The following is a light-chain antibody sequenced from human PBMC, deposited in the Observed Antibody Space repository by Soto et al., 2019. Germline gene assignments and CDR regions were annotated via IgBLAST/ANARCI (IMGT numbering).Light chain of an antibody. CDR1: SSNIGSNS. CDR2: SNS. CDR3: AAWDDSLSGVV. J-gene: IGLJ2*01. V-gene: IGLV1-47*01. Sequence: QSVLTQPPSASGTPGQRVTISCSGSSSNIGSNSVHWYQQLPGMAPKLLIYSNSQRPSGVPERISGSKSGTSASLAISGLRSEDEADYYCAAWDDSLSGVVFGGGTKLTVL.